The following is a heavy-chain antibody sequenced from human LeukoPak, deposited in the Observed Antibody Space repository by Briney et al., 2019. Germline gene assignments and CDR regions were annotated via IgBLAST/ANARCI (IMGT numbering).Heavy chain of an antibody. CDR1: GFIISGYA. CDR2: IGSSVTSI. V-gene: IGHV3-11*01. J-gene: IGHJ5*02. CDR3: ATGALNWVDP. Sequence: GGSLRLSCVASGFIISGYAMGWVRQAPGKGLDWVSYIGSSVTSIYYADSVKGRFTISRDNANNSLYLQMNCLRAEDTAVYYCATGALNWVDPWGQGTLVTVSS.